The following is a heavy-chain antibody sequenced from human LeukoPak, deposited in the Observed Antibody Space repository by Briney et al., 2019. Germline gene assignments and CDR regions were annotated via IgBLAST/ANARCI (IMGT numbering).Heavy chain of an antibody. Sequence: PGGSLRLSCAASGFTFSSYAMPWVRQAPGKGLEWVAVISYDGSNKYYADSVKGRFTISRDNSKNTLYLQMNSLRAEDTAVYYCARANDLFNFGDAFDIWGQGTMVTVSS. V-gene: IGHV3-30-3*01. CDR1: GFTFSSYA. CDR2: ISYDGSNK. CDR3: ARANDLFNFGDAFDI. D-gene: IGHD3-3*01. J-gene: IGHJ3*02.